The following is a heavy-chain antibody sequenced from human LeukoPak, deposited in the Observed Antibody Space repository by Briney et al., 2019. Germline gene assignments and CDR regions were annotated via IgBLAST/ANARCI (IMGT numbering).Heavy chain of an antibody. J-gene: IGHJ5*02. V-gene: IGHV3-23*01. Sequence: TGGSLRLSCAASGFTFDDYGMSWVRQAPGEGLEWVSSLSGSGRNTYYADSVKGRFTISRDNSKNTLYLQMDSLRAEDTAVYYCAKWAIVGANNWFDPWGQGTLVTVSS. CDR2: LSGSGRNT. CDR1: GFTFDDYG. D-gene: IGHD1-26*01. CDR3: AKWAIVGANNWFDP.